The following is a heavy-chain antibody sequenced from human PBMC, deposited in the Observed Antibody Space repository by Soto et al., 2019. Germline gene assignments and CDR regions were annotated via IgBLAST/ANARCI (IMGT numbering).Heavy chain of an antibody. Sequence: ASVKVSCKASGYTFTSYAMHWVRQAPGQRLEWMGWINAGNGNTKYSQKFQGRVTITRDTSASTAYMELSSLRSEDTAVYYCASPLLNYYYYYGMDVWGKGTRFSVSS. V-gene: IGHV1-3*01. J-gene: IGHJ6*04. CDR3: ASPLLNYYYYYGMDV. CDR2: INAGNGNT. CDR1: GYTFTSYA.